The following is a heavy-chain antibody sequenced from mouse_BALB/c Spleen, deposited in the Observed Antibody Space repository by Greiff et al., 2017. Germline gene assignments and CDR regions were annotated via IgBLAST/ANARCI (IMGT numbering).Heavy chain of an antibody. D-gene: IGHD2-14*01. CDR2: INSNGGST. Sequence: EVKLVESGGGLVKLGGSLKLSCAASGFTFSSYYMSWVRQTPEKRLELVAAINSNGGSTYYPDTVKGRFTISRDNAKNTLYLQMSRLKSEDTALYYCARHEVHWYFDVWGAGTTVTVSS. V-gene: IGHV5-6-2*01. CDR1: GFTFSSYY. J-gene: IGHJ1*01. CDR3: ARHEVHWYFDV.